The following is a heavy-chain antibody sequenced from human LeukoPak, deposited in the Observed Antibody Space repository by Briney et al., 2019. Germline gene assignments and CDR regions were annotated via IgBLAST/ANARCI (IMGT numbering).Heavy chain of an antibody. V-gene: IGHV3-53*01. CDR3: ARAQAYYYGSGSYYLDY. CDR2: IYSGGST. D-gene: IGHD3-10*01. Sequence: GGSLRLSCAASGFTVSSNYMSWVRQAPGKGLEWVSVIYSGGSTYYADSVKGRFTISRDNSKNTLYLQMNSLRAEDTAVYYCARAQAYYYGSGSYYLDYWGRGTLVTVSS. J-gene: IGHJ4*02. CDR1: GFTVSSNY.